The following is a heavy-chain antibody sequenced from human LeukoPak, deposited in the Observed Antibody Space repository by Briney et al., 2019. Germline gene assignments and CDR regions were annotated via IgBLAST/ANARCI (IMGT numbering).Heavy chain of an antibody. Sequence: GASVKVSCKASGYTFTGYYMHWVRQAPGQGLEWMGRINPNSGGTNYAQKFQGRVTMTRDTSISTAYMELSRLRSDGTAVYYCARDGTGYCSGGSCYSGASFDYWGQGTLVTVSS. CDR3: ARDGTGYCSGGSCYSGASFDY. CDR1: GYTFTGYY. CDR2: INPNSGGT. J-gene: IGHJ4*02. D-gene: IGHD2-15*01. V-gene: IGHV1-2*06.